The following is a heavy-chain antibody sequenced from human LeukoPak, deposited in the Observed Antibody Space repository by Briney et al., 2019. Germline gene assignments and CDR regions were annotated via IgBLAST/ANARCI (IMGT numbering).Heavy chain of an antibody. CDR1: GYTFTSYG. CDR3: AGPNYYDSSGYYTLGYYGMDV. V-gene: IGHV1-18*01. CDR2: ISAYNGNT. J-gene: IGHJ6*02. Sequence: ASVKVSCKASGYTFTSYGISWVRQAPGQGLEWMGWISAYNGNTNYAQKLQGRVTMTTDTSTSTAYMELRSLRSDDTAVYYCAGPNYYDSSGYYTLGYYGMDVWGQGTTVTVSS. D-gene: IGHD3-22*01.